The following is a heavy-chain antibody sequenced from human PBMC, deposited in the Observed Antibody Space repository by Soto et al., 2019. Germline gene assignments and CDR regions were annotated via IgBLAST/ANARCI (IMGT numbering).Heavy chain of an antibody. CDR1: DVSISSTNW. V-gene: IGHV4-4*02. D-gene: IGHD3-3*01. J-gene: IGHJ3*02. CDR2: IYHSGSP. Sequence: SETLSLTCAVSDVSISSTNWWTWVRQPPGKGLEWMGEIYHSGSPKYNPSLKSRVTISVDKSKNQFSLRLSSVTAADTAVYYCARGGHQLRFLRSFDIWGQGTMVTVS. CDR3: ARGGHQLRFLRSFDI.